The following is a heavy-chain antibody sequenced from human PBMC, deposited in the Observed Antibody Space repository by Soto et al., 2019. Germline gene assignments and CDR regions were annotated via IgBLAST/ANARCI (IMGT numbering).Heavy chain of an antibody. CDR1: GYDFTAYD. V-gene: IGHV1-8*02. D-gene: IGHD6-13*01. Sequence: ASVKVSCKASGYDFTAYDINWVRQASGQGLEWMGWMNPINGATGSARRFQGRVSMTRNTATATAYLELTSLRSDDSAVYYCGRGPSPGAPAGGITYYHPLDDWGQGTTVTVSS. J-gene: IGHJ6*02. CDR3: GRGPSPGAPAGGITYYHPLDD. CDR2: MNPINGAT.